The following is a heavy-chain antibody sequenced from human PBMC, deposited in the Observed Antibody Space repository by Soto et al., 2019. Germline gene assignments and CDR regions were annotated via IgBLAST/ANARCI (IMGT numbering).Heavy chain of an antibody. CDR2: IYYSGST. V-gene: IGHV4-30-4*01. CDR3: ARDREGGVKRPFYGGNSYGMDV. Sequence: KPSETLSLTCTVSGGSISSGDYYWSWIRQPPGKGLEWIGYIYYSGSTYYNPSLKSRVTISVDTSKNQFSLKLSSVTAADTAVYYCARDREGGVKRPFYGGNSYGMDVWGQGTTVTVSS. CDR1: GGSISSGDYY. D-gene: IGHD2-15*01. J-gene: IGHJ6*02.